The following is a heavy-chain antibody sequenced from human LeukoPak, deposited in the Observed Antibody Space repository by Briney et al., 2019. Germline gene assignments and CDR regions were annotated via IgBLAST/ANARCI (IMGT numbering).Heavy chain of an antibody. CDR2: INPNSGGT. J-gene: IGHJ6*02. D-gene: IGHD2-2*01. CDR3: AFVVPAAIGGYYYGMDV. V-gene: IGHV1-2*02. CDR1: GYTFTGYY. Sequence: GASVKVSCKASGYTFTGYYMHWVRQAPGQGLEWMGWINPNSGGTNYAQKFQGRVTMTRNTSISTAYMELSSLRSEDTAVYYCAFVVPAAIGGYYYGMDVWGQGTTVTVSS.